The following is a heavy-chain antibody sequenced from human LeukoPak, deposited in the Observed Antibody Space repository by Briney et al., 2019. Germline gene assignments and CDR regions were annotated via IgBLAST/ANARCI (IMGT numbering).Heavy chain of an antibody. Sequence: GSLRLSCAASGFTFSSYGMHWVRQAPGKGLEWVAVISYDGSNKYYADSVKGRFTISRDNSKNTLYLQMNSLRAEDTAVYYCARGQGTVTTHWGQGTLVTVSS. CDR1: GFTFSSYG. J-gene: IGHJ4*02. CDR3: ARGQGTVTTH. D-gene: IGHD4-17*01. CDR2: ISYDGSNK. V-gene: IGHV3-30*03.